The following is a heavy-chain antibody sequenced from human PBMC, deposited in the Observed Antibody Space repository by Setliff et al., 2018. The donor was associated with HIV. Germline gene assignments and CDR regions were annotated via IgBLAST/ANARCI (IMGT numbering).Heavy chain of an antibody. CDR2: ISGSGGTI. Sequence: GGSLRLSCATSGFNIDDYTMHWVRQAAGKGLEWVAYISGSGGTIYYADSVKGRFTISRDNAKNSLHLQLNSLRAEDTAIYYCARGSCSGGGCPHHIDVWGKGTTVTVSS. D-gene: IGHD2-15*01. V-gene: IGHV3-48*03. CDR1: GFNIDDYT. J-gene: IGHJ6*04. CDR3: ARGSCSGGGCPHHIDV.